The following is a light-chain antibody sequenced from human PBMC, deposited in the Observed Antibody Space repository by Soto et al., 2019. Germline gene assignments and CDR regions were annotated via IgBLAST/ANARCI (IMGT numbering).Light chain of an antibody. Sequence: QSALTQPASVSGSPGQSITISCTGTSSDVGAYKYVSWYQQHPGKAPKLMIYDVSSRPSGVSSRFSGSKSGNTASMTISGLQAEDEAEYYCSSYTTSTTLEVFGGGTKLTVL. CDR2: DVS. CDR3: SSYTTSTTLEV. J-gene: IGLJ2*01. V-gene: IGLV2-14*01. CDR1: SSDVGAYKY.